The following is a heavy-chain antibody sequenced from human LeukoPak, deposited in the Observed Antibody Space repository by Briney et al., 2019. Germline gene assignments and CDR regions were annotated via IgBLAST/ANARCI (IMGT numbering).Heavy chain of an antibody. CDR3: AKDYHGGSGEIFHFDY. Sequence: GRSLRLSCAASGFTFSSYGMHWVRQAPGKGLEWVAVIWYDGSNKYYADSVKGRFTISRDNSKNTLYLQMNSLRAEDTAVYYCAKDYHGGSGEIFHFDYWGQGTLVTVSS. CDR1: GFTFSSYG. J-gene: IGHJ4*02. D-gene: IGHD2-15*01. V-gene: IGHV3-33*06. CDR2: IWYDGSNK.